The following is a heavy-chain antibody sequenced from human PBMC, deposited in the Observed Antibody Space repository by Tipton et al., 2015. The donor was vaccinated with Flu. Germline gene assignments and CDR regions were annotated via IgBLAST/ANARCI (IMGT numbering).Heavy chain of an antibody. V-gene: IGHV4-38-2*02. D-gene: IGHD2-2*03. J-gene: IGHJ6*02. CDR3: ARDGYYYYYYGMDV. CDR2: ICPGSI. CDR1: GSSIGGAYC. Sequence: TLSLTCSVSGSSIGGAYCWGWIRQPPRKGLQWIGNICPGSIYYNPSLKSRLTLSLDTSRIQFSLRLTSMTAADTAVYYCARDGYYYYYYGMDVWGQGTTVTVSS.